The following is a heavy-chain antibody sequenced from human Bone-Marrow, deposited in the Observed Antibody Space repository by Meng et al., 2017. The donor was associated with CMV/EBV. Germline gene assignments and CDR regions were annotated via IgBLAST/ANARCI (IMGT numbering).Heavy chain of an antibody. CDR2: IYYSGST. J-gene: IGHJ6*02. CDR1: GGSISSYY. Sequence: SETLSLTCTVSGGSISSYYWSWIRQPPGKGLEWIGYIYYSGSTNYNPSLKSRVTISVDTSKNQFSLKLSSVTAADTAVYYCARDLTVTGTILLRYGRRGGMDVWGQGTTVTVSS. D-gene: IGHD4-17*01. CDR3: ARDLTVTGTILLRYGRRGGMDV. V-gene: IGHV4-59*12.